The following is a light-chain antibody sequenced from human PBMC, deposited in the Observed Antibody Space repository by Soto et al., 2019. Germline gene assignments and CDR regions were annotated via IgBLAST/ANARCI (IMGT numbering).Light chain of an antibody. J-gene: IGKJ2*01. V-gene: IGKV3-20*01. CDR3: QQYGISPYT. CDR2: GAS. CDR1: QSVSSSS. Sequence: EIVLTQSPGTLPFSPGERATLSCRASQSVSSSSLAWYQQKPGQAPILLIYGASSRATGIPDRFSGSGSGTDFTLTVSRLEPEDFAVYYCQQYGISPYTFGQGTKLEIK.